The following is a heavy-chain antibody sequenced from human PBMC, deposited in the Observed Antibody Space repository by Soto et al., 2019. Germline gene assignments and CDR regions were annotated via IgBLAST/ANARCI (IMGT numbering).Heavy chain of an antibody. J-gene: IGHJ6*02. CDR1: GGTFSSYA. CDR2: IIPIFGTA. CDR3: ARGYCSGGSCYGRDYYYYGMDV. Sequence: GASVKVSCKASGGTFSSYAISWVRQAPGQGLEWMGGIIPIFGTANYAQKFQGRVTITADESTSTAYMELSSLRSEDTAVYYCARGYCSGGSCYGRDYYYYGMDVWGQGTTVTVSS. V-gene: IGHV1-69*13. D-gene: IGHD2-15*01.